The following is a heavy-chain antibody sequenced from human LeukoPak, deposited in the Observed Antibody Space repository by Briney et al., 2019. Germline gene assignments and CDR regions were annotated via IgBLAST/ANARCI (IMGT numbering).Heavy chain of an antibody. CDR1: GYSFTSYW. D-gene: IGHD6-13*01. V-gene: IGHV5-51*01. Sequence: GESLQISCKGSGYSFTSYWIGWVRQMPGKGLEWMGIIFPSDSDTRYSPSFQGQVTISVDKSISTAYLQWSSLKASDTAMYYCARPGYSSSLEYWGQGTLVTVSP. CDR2: IFPSDSDT. CDR3: ARPGYSSSLEY. J-gene: IGHJ4*02.